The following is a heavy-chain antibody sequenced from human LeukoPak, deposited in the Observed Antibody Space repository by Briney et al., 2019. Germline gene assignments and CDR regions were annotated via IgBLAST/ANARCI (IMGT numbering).Heavy chain of an antibody. CDR2: ISSSGSII. V-gene: IGHV3-48*03. Sequence: GGSLRLSCTASGFTFSSYEMNWVRQAPGKGLEWVSYISSSGSIIYYADSVKGRFTISRDNAKNSLYLQMNSLRAEDTAVYYCARGPYYDSSGYYYGAFDIWGQGTMVTVSS. CDR1: GFTFSSYE. J-gene: IGHJ3*02. CDR3: ARGPYYDSSGYYYGAFDI. D-gene: IGHD3-22*01.